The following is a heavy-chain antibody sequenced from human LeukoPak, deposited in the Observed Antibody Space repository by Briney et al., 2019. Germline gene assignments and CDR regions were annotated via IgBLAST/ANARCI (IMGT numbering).Heavy chain of an antibody. CDR3: ARDGVGATWTYYYYYMDV. Sequence: SETLSLTCTVSGGSISSYYWSWIRQPPGKGLEWIGYIYYSGSTNYNPSLKSRVTISVDTSKNQFSLKLSSVTAADTAVYYCARDGVGATWTYYYYYMDVWGKGTTVTISS. CDR2: IYYSGST. J-gene: IGHJ6*03. CDR1: GGSISSYY. D-gene: IGHD1-26*01. V-gene: IGHV4-59*12.